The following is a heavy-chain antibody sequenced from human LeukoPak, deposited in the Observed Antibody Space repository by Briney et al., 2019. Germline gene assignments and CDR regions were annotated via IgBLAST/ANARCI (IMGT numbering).Heavy chain of an antibody. CDR2: IGTNEQRT. V-gene: IGHV3-23*01. CDR3: AKDLDSTDLYDNAD. Sequence: GGSLRLSCVASGFTFSRYAMNWVRQTPGKGLEWVSLIGTNEQRTHYADSVKGRFTISRDNSKNTLFLQMNSLRAEDTAVYHCAKDLDSTDLYDNADWGQGTLVTVSS. J-gene: IGHJ1*01. D-gene: IGHD6-19*01. CDR1: GFTFSRYA.